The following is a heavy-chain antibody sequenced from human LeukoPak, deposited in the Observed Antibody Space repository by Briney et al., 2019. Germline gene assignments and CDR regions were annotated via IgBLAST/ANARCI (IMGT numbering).Heavy chain of an antibody. D-gene: IGHD2-2*02. V-gene: IGHV3-30-3*01. J-gene: IGHJ4*02. CDR2: ISYDGSNK. CDR1: GFTFSSYA. CDR3: ARDRSRLVQDIVVVPAAIGY. Sequence: TGGSLRLSCAASGFTFSSYAMHWVRQAPGKGLEWVAVISYDGSNKYYADSVKGRFTISRDNSKNTLYLQMNSLRAEDTAVYYCARDRSRLVQDIVVVPAAIGYWGQGTLVTVSS.